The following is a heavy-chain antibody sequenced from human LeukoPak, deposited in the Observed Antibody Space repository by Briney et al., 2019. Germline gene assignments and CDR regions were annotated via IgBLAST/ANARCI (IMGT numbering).Heavy chain of an antibody. D-gene: IGHD6-6*01. J-gene: IGHJ4*02. Sequence: SETLSLTCAVYGGSFSGYYWSWIRQPPGTGLEWIGEINHSGSTNYNPSLKSRVTISVDTSKNQFSLKLSSVTSADTAVYYCARFDAARGLIDYWGQGTLVTVSS. CDR1: GGSFSGYY. CDR3: ARFDAARGLIDY. CDR2: INHSGST. V-gene: IGHV4-34*01.